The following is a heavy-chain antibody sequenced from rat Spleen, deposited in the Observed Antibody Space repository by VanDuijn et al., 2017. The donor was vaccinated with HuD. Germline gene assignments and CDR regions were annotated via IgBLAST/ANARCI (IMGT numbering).Heavy chain of an antibody. CDR1: GFTFSDYY. CDR2: ISYDGSST. J-gene: IGHJ2*01. Sequence: EVQLVESDGGLVQPGRSLKLSCAASGFTFSDYYMAWVRQAPTKGLEWVATISYDGSSTYYRDSVKGRFNISRDNAKSTLYLQMDSLRSEDTATYYCARNYYDGSYPDYGGQGVMVTVSS. D-gene: IGHD1-12*02. V-gene: IGHV5-29*01. CDR3: ARNYYDGSYPDY.